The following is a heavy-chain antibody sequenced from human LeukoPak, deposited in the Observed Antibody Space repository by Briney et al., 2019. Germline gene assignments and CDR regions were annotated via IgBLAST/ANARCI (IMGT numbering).Heavy chain of an antibody. CDR1: GGSISSYY. J-gene: IGHJ6*02. CDR3: ARTYYYGSGAGFYYYYYGLDV. CDR2: IYYSGDT. Sequence: TPSETLSLTCTVSGGSISSYYWSWIRQPPGKGLEWIGYIYYSGDTNYNPSLKSRVTISVDTSQNQFSLRLNSVTAADTAVYYCARTYYYGSGAGFYYYYYGLDVWGQGTTVTVSS. V-gene: IGHV4-59*01. D-gene: IGHD3-10*01.